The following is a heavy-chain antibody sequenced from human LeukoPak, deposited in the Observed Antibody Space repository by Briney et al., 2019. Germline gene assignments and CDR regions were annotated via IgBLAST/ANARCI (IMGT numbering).Heavy chain of an antibody. CDR3: ARGTPGSYHGY. D-gene: IGHD3-16*02. CDR1: GYTFTAYY. CDR2: INPNSGGT. J-gene: IGHJ4*02. V-gene: IGHV1-2*04. Sequence: ASVRVSCKASGYTFTAYYLHWVRQAPGQGLEWMGWINPNSGGTNYAQKFKGWVTLTRDTSINTTYMELSRLASDVTAVYFCARGTPGSYHGYWGQGTLVTVSS.